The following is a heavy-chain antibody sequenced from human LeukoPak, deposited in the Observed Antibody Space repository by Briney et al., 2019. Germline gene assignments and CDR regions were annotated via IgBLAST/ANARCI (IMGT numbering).Heavy chain of an antibody. CDR3: ARDPYYYGSGTPEVNY. CDR1: GFTFSSYS. Sequence: PGGSLRLSCAVSGFTFSSYSMNWVRQAPGKGLEWISYISSSSSTIYYADSMKGRFTISRDNAKNSLYLQMNSLRAEDTAVYYCARDPYYYGSGTPEVNYWGQGTPVTVSS. J-gene: IGHJ4*02. CDR2: ISSSSSTI. D-gene: IGHD3-10*01. V-gene: IGHV3-48*04.